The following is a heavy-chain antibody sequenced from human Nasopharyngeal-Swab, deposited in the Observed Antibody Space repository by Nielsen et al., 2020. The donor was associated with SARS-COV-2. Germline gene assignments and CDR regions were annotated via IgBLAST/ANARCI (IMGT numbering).Heavy chain of an antibody. CDR2: INHSGST. CDR1: GGSFSGYY. J-gene: IGHJ6*03. Sequence: SETLSLTCAVYGGSFSGYYWSWIRQPPGKGLEWIGEINHSGSTNYNPSLKSRVTISVDTSKNQFSLKLSSVTAADTAVYYCARCERIAARPSYYYYYMDVWGKGTTVTVSS. CDR3: ARCERIAARPSYYYYYMDV. D-gene: IGHD6-6*01. V-gene: IGHV4-34*01.